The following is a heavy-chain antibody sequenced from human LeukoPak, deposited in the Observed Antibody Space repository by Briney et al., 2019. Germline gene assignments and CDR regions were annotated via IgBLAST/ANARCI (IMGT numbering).Heavy chain of an antibody. CDR1: GFTFTSSA. J-gene: IGHJ6*03. CDR3: AAPRGYYGSGSNYYCYMDV. Sequence: SVKVSCKASGFTFTSSAVQWVRQARGQRLEWIGWIVVGSGNTNYAQKFQERVTITRDMSTSTAYMELSSLRSEDTAVYYCAAPRGYYGSGSNYYCYMDVWGKGTTVTVSS. V-gene: IGHV1-58*01. CDR2: IVVGSGNT. D-gene: IGHD3-10*01.